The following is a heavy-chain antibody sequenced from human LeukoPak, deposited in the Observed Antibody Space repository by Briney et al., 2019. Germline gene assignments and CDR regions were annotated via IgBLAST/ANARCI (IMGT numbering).Heavy chain of an antibody. CDR3: AGEIMVRGVGYYGMDV. D-gene: IGHD3-10*01. CDR1: GGTFSSYA. V-gene: IGHV1-69*06. CDR2: IIPIFGTA. Sequence: SVKVSCKASGGTFSSYAISWVRQAPGQGLEWMGGIIPIFGTANYAQKFQGRVTITADKSTSTAYMELSSLRSEDTAVYYCAGEIMVRGVGYYGMDVWGKGTTVTISS. J-gene: IGHJ6*04.